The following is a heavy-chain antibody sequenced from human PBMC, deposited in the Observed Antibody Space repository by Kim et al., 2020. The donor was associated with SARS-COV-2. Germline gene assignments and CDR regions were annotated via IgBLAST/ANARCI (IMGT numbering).Heavy chain of an antibody. J-gene: IGHJ5*02. V-gene: IGHV4-39*01. D-gene: IGHD6-13*01. CDR2: IYYSGST. CDR3: ARQRVQQQLVKSAIINWFDP. Sequence: SETLSLTCTVSGGSISSSSYYWGWIRQPPGKGLEWIGSIYYSGSTYYNPSLKSRVTISVDTSKNQFSLKLSSVTAADTAVYYCARQRVQQQLVKSAIINWFDPWGQGTLVTVSS. CDR1: GGSISSSSYY.